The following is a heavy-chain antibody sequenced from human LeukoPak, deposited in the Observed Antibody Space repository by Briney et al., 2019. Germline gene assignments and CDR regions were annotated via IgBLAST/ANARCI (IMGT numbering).Heavy chain of an antibody. J-gene: IGHJ5*02. V-gene: IGHV3-23*01. Sequence: AGSLTLSCAASGFTFSPYAMTWVRKGQGKGLELVSVITNSGDSLYYAYSVKVPFTISSDNSKCTLHLQMPSLRAEDTAVYYCAKWYLYRAYRGGDCDSEHDWFYPWGQGTLVTVSS. CDR3: AKWYLYRAYRGGDCDSEHDWFYP. CDR1: GFTFSPYA. D-gene: IGHD2-21*02. CDR2: ITNSGDSL.